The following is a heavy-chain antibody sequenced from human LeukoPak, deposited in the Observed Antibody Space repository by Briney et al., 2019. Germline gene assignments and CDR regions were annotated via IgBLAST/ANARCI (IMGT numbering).Heavy chain of an antibody. D-gene: IGHD3-10*01. CDR3: ARDLRFGESDSFDI. CDR2: INPNSGDT. CDR1: GYTFTGYY. J-gene: IGHJ3*02. Sequence: ASVKVSCKASGYTFTGYYMHWVRQAPGQGLEWMGWINPNSGDTNFAQKFQGWVTMTRDTSISTAYTELRRLKSDDTAVYYCARDLRFGESDSFDIWGQGTMVTVSS. V-gene: IGHV1-2*04.